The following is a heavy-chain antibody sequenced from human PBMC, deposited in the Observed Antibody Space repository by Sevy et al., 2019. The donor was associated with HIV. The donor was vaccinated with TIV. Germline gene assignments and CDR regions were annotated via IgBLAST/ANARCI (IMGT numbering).Heavy chain of an antibody. CDR2: ISGAGGRK. CDR1: GFTFSSHD. V-gene: IGHV3-23*01. Sequence: GGSLRLSCAVSGFTFSSHDMTWVRQAPGKGLEWVSGISGAGGRKWYADSVKGRFAISRDNSKNTLYLQMNTLRTEDTAMYYCARDLRSNFFDAFDIWGQGTMVTVSS. CDR3: ARDLRSNFFDAFDI. J-gene: IGHJ3*02. D-gene: IGHD3-3*01.